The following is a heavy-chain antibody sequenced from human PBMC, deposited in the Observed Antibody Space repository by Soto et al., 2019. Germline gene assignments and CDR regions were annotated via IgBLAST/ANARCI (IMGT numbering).Heavy chain of an antibody. CDR2: MNSDGTTK. J-gene: IGHJ3*01. D-gene: IGHD2-15*01. CDR3: VRDLGYPDPFDV. CDR1: VYNLSPFW. V-gene: IGHV3-74*01. Sequence: GGTLSLTCSVSVYNLSPFWMHWVRQAPGKGLVWVSHMNSDGTTKVYADSVRRRLTIYRYNAQNPMYLQMNSLKAQDTDVYYCVRDLGYPDPFDVWGRGTVVTVSS.